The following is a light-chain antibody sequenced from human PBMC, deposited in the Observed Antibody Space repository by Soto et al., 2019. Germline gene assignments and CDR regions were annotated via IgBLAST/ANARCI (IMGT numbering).Light chain of an antibody. CDR1: QSIRPW. V-gene: IGKV1-5*01. CDR3: QQYNSYSAIT. Sequence: DIQMTQSPSTLSASVGDRVTITCRASQSIRPWLAWYQQKPGKAPKLLIYDASTLESGVASRFSGSGSGTEFTLTISSLQSDDFATYYCQQYNSYSAITFGGGTRVE. CDR2: DAS. J-gene: IGKJ4*01.